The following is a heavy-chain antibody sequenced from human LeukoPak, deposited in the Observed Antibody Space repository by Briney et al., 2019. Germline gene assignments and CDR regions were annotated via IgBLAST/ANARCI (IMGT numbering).Heavy chain of an antibody. D-gene: IGHD3-3*01. CDR1: GYTFTDYY. CDR2: IRPISGGT. J-gene: IGHJ4*02. V-gene: IGHV1-2*02. CDR3: ARAPAGGPLRFFDY. Sequence: ASVKVPCKASGYTFTDYYIHWVRQAPGQGLEWMGWIRPISGGTNFEQKFQGRVTLTRDSSISTVYMEVSSLISDDTAVYYCARAPAGGPLRFFDYWGQGTLVTVSS.